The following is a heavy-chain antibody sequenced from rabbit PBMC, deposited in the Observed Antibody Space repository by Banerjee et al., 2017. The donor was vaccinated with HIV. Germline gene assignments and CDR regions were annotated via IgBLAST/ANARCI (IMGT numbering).Heavy chain of an antibody. D-gene: IGHD1-1*01. J-gene: IGHJ4*01. Sequence: QSLEESGGDLVKPGASLTLTCTASGFSFSSDTMCWVRQAPGKGLEWIACIYAGSSGSTYYANWAKGRFTISKTSSTTVTLQMTSLTAADTATYFCARGTNSAGYNSNLWGPGTLVTVS. V-gene: IGHV1S40*01. CDR1: GFSFSSDT. CDR2: IYAGSSGST. CDR3: ARGTNSAGYNSNL.